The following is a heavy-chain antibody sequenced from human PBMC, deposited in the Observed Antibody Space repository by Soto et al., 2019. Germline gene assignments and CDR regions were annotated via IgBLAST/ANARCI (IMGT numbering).Heavy chain of an antibody. D-gene: IGHD1-26*01. J-gene: IGHJ4*02. CDR1: GSMLTVDH. CDR3: ARCLVGATTVVDF. Sequence: VHVACKPSGSMLTVDHRHCRRQTPGQGLEWMGWINPNGGDTKYAQNFQGRVIMTRDTSISTAYMDLCSLISDDTAVYYCARCLVGATTVVDFWGQGTLVTVSS. CDR2: INPNGGDT. V-gene: IGHV1-2*02.